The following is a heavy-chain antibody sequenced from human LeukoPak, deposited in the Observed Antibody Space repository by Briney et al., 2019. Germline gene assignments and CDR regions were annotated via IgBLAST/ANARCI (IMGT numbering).Heavy chain of an antibody. V-gene: IGHV4-34*01. CDR3: AREEVYPYYYYYGMDV. D-gene: IGHD1-20*01. Sequence: SETLSLTCAVYGGSFSGYYWSWIRQPPGKGLEWIGEINHSGSTNYNPSLKSRVTISVDTSKNQFSLKLSSVTAADTAVYYCAREEVYPYYYYYGMDVWGQGTTVTVSS. CDR2: INHSGST. J-gene: IGHJ6*02. CDR1: GGSFSGYY.